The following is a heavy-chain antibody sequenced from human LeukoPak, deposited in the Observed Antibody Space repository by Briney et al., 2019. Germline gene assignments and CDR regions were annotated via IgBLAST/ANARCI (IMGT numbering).Heavy chain of an antibody. Sequence: GGSLRLSCTASRFTFSSYAISWVRQAPGKGLEWVSGISNSGGSRNYADSVKGRFTISRDNSKNTLYLQMNSLRAEDTAVYYCAKVRCSSTSCYGFYYYYGMDVWGQGTTVTVSS. D-gene: IGHD2-2*01. CDR3: AKVRCSSTSCYGFYYYYGMDV. V-gene: IGHV3-23*01. CDR1: RFTFSSYA. CDR2: ISNSGGSR. J-gene: IGHJ6*02.